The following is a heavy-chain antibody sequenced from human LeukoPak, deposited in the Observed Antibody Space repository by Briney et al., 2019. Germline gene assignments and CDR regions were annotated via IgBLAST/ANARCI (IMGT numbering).Heavy chain of an antibody. CDR1: GFTFTSYS. Sequence: GGSLRLSCATYGFTFTSYSMNWVRQAPGKGLEWVSSIGPSGGSIFYADSLKGRISISRDNAQNSLHLQLSSLRADDTAVYYCARLTGSRPPWYLDLWGRGTLVTVSS. J-gene: IGHJ2*01. D-gene: IGHD1-1*01. V-gene: IGHV3-21*04. CDR2: IGPSGGSI. CDR3: ARLTGSRPPWYLDL.